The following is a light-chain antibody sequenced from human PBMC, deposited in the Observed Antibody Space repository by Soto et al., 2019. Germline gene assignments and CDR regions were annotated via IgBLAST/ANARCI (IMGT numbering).Light chain of an antibody. Sequence: QPALTQPRSVSGSPGQSVTLSCTGTSDDVGVYNYVSWYQQHPGKAPKLIICDVSKRPSGVPDRFSGSKSGNTASLTISGLQAEDEADYYCCSYAGGPYVFGTGTKVTVL. CDR1: SDDVGVYNY. CDR2: DVS. V-gene: IGLV2-11*01. CDR3: CSYAGGPYV. J-gene: IGLJ1*01.